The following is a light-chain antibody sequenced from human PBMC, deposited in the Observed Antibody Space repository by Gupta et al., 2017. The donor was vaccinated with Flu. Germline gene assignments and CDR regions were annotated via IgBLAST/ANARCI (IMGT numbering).Light chain of an antibody. CDR2: GVS. CDR3: QQFDGSLWT. V-gene: IGKV3-20*01. CDR1: QAVTGSQ. J-gene: IGKJ1*01. Sequence: VLTQSPDSLSKSPGERVTISCEASQAVTGSQLAWYQQKSGPAPSLLISGVSTRATRLPARFRGRWFGTYFSLTISRLEPEDFAVYFCQQFDGSLWTFGQGTRVDIK.